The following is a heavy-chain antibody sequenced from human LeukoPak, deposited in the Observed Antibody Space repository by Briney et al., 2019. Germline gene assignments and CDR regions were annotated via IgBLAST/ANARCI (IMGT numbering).Heavy chain of an antibody. CDR3: TSRYYDSSGYSDY. CDR1: GFTFSGSA. D-gene: IGHD3-22*01. Sequence: GESLRLSCAASGFTFSGSAVHWVRQASGKGLEWVGRIRSKANSYATAYAASVKGRFTISRDDSKNTAYLQMNSLKTEDTAVYYCTSRYYDSSGYSDYWGQGTLVTVSS. J-gene: IGHJ4*02. CDR2: IRSKANSYAT. V-gene: IGHV3-73*01.